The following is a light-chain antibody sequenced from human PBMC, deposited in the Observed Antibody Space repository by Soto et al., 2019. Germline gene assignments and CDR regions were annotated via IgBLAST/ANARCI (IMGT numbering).Light chain of an antibody. Sequence: DLQMTQSPSSLSASVGDRVTITCRASQTIDRYLNWYQHKPGKAPKLLIYLASSLQSGVPSRFSGSGSGTDFTLTISSLQPEDFATYYCQQTYSTLYTFGQGTKLDIK. J-gene: IGKJ2*01. V-gene: IGKV1-39*01. CDR2: LAS. CDR1: QTIDRY. CDR3: QQTYSTLYT.